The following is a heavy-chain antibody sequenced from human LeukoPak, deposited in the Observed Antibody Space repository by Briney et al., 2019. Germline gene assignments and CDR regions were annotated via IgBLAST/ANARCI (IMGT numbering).Heavy chain of an antibody. V-gene: IGHV4-59*01. CDR2: IYHSGST. J-gene: IGHJ4*02. Sequence: SETLSLTCTVSGGSIRSYYWSWIRQPPGKGLEWIGYIYHSGSTNYNPSLKSRVTISVDTSKNQFSLKLSSVTAADTAVYYCASPPVAGIHPYFDFWGQGTLVTVSS. D-gene: IGHD6-19*01. CDR1: GGSIRSYY. CDR3: ASPPVAGIHPYFDF.